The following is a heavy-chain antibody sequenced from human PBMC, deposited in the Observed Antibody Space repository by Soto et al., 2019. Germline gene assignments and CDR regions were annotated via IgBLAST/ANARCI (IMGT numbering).Heavy chain of an antibody. J-gene: IGHJ4*02. CDR3: ARAVAGTRGYYFDY. CDR1: GYTFTSYA. V-gene: IGHV1-3*01. Sequence: ASVKVSCKASGYTFTSYAMHWVRQAPGQRLEWMGWINAGNGNTKYSQKFQGRVTITRDTSASTAYVELSSLRSEDTAVYYCARAVAGTRGYYFDYWGQGTLVTVSS. D-gene: IGHD6-19*01. CDR2: INAGNGNT.